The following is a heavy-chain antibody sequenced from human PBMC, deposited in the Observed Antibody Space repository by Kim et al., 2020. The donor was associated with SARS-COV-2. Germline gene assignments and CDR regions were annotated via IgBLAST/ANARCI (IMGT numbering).Heavy chain of an antibody. D-gene: IGHD5-18*01. V-gene: IGHV3-48*02. CDR3: AREDTVMANYYYYGMDV. Sequence: VKGRFTISRDNAKNSLYLQMNSLRDEDTAVYYCAREDTVMANYYYYGMDVWGQGTTVTVSS. J-gene: IGHJ6*02.